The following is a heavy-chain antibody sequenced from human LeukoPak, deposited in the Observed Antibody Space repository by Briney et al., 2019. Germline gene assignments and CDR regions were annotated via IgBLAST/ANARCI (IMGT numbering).Heavy chain of an antibody. CDR2: ISYDGSNK. CDR3: ARDGGYSYGPFDY. CDR1: GFTFSSYA. D-gene: IGHD5-18*01. Sequence: GRSLRLSCAAPGFTFSSYAMHWVRQAPGKGLEWVAVISYDGSNKYYADSVKGRFTISRDNSKNTLYLQMNSLRAEDTAVYYCARDGGYSYGPFDYWGQGTLVTVSS. V-gene: IGHV3-30-3*01. J-gene: IGHJ4*02.